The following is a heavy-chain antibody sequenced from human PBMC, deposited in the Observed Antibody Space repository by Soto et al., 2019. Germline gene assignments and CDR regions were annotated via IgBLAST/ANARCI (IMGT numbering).Heavy chain of an antibody. J-gene: IGHJ6*02. V-gene: IGHV1-2*04. CDR2: INPNSGGT. Sequence: ASVKVSCKASGYTFTGYYMHWVRQAPGQGLEWMGWINPNSGGTNYAQKFQGWVTMTRDTSISTAYMELSRLRSDDTAVYYCARDRGYSYGSYSYYGMDVWGQGTTVTVS. D-gene: IGHD5-18*01. CDR3: ARDRGYSYGSYSYYGMDV. CDR1: GYTFTGYY.